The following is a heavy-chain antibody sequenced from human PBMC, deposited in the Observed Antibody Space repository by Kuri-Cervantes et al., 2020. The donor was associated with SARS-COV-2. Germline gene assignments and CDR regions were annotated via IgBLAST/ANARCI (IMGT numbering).Heavy chain of an antibody. CDR3: ARDYSSEGDFDY. CDR2: LRYDGGEK. Sequence: GESLKISCAASGFTLGGSGVHWVRQAPGKGLEWVTFLRYDGGEKHYADSVKGRLTISRDNSKNTLYLEMNSLRAEDTAVYYCARDYSSEGDFDYWGQGTLVTVSS. V-gene: IGHV3-30*02. J-gene: IGHJ4*02. CDR1: GFTLGGSG. D-gene: IGHD3-22*01.